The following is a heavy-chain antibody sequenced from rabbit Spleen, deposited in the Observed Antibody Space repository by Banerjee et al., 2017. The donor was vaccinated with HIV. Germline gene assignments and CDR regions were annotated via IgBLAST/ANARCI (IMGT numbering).Heavy chain of an antibody. J-gene: IGHJ4*01. CDR2: IGTGSAST. V-gene: IGHV1S45*01. D-gene: IGHD8-1*01. Sequence: QEQLVESGGGLVQPEGSLTLTCKASGFSFSGGYYISWVRQAPGKGLEWIGCIGTGSASTYYASWAKGRFTISKTSSTTVTLQMTSLTAADTATYFCARGSGTSNYRLHLWGPGTLVTVS. CDR1: GFSFSGGYY. CDR3: ARGSGTSNYRLHL.